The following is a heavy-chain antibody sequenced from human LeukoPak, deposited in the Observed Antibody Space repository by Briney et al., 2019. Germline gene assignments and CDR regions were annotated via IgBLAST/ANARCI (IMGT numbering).Heavy chain of an antibody. J-gene: IGHJ4*02. D-gene: IGHD5-18*01. V-gene: IGHV4-59*08. CDR1: GGSISSYY. CDR3: ARMARRGYSYGEPDY. Sequence: SETLSLTCTVSGGSISSYYWSWIRQPPGKGLEWIGYIYYSGSTNYNPSLKSRVTISVDTPKNQFSLKLSSVTAADTAVYYCARMARRGYSYGEPDYWGQGTLVTVSS. CDR2: IYYSGST.